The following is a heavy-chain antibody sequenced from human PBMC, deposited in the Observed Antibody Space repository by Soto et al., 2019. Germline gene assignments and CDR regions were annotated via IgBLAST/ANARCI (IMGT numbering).Heavy chain of an antibody. V-gene: IGHV3-23*01. CDR3: AKSLDGYKRNPFDY. D-gene: IGHD5-12*01. J-gene: IGHJ4*02. Sequence: GALRLSCAASGFTFSSYAMSWVRQAPGKGLEWVSAISGSGGSTYYADSVKGRFTISRDNSKNTLYLQMNSLRAEDTAVYYCAKSLDGYKRNPFDYWGQGTLVTVSS. CDR1: GFTFSSYA. CDR2: ISGSGGST.